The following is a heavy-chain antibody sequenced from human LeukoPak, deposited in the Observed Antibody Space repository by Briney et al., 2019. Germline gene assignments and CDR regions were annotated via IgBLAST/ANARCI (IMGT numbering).Heavy chain of an antibody. CDR1: GGSISGNY. Sequence: SETLSLTCTVSGGSISGNYWSWFRQPPGKGLEWIGYIYYSGSTNYNPSLKSRVTISADTSKKQLSLKLSSVAAADTAVYYCARGLSRRDGFRFWGQGTLVTVSS. D-gene: IGHD5-24*01. CDR2: IYYSGST. J-gene: IGHJ4*02. CDR3: ARGLSRRDGFRF. V-gene: IGHV4-59*01.